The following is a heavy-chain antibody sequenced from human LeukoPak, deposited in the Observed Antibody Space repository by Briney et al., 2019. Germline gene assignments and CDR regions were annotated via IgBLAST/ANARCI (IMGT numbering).Heavy chain of an antibody. D-gene: IGHD6-13*01. CDR2: IWYDGSNK. Sequence: PGRSLRLSCAASGFTFSSYGMHWVRQAPGKGLEWVAVIWYDGSNKYYADSVKGRFTISRDNSKNTLYLQMNSLRAEDTAVYYCARDRSAAAVPEDWFDPWGQGTLVTVSS. V-gene: IGHV3-33*01. J-gene: IGHJ5*02. CDR1: GFTFSSYG. CDR3: ARDRSAAAVPEDWFDP.